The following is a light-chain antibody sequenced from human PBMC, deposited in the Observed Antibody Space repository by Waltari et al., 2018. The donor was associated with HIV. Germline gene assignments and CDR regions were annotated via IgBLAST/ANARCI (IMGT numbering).Light chain of an antibody. J-gene: IGKJ1*01. CDR1: QSVLYSSNNKNY. V-gene: IGKV4-1*01. CDR2: WAS. Sequence: DIVMTRSPDSLAVSLGERATINCKSSQSVLYSSNNKNYLAWYQQKPGQSPKLLIYWASTRESGVPDRFSGSGSGTDFTLTISSLQAEDVAVYFCLQYYSTPRTFGQGTKVEIK. CDR3: LQYYSTPRT.